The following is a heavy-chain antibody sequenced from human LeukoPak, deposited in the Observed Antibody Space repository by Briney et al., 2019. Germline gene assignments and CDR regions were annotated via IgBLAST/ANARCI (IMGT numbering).Heavy chain of an antibody. Sequence: GASVKVSCKASGYTFTSYGISWVRQAPGQGLEWMGWISAHNGDTHYAQNLQGRVTMTTDTSTSTAYMELRSLRSDVTAVYYCARDRGRAPFDPWGQGTLVTVSS. CDR1: GYTFTSYG. CDR3: ARDRGRAPFDP. J-gene: IGHJ5*02. V-gene: IGHV1-18*01. D-gene: IGHD3-10*01. CDR2: ISAHNGDT.